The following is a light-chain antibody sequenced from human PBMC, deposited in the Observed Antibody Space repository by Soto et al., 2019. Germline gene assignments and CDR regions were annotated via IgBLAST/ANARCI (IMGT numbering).Light chain of an antibody. V-gene: IGKV1D-12*01. CDR2: AAS. CDR3: QQVASVPLI. J-gene: IGKJ4*01. CDR1: RNIHNW. Sequence: DIQMTQSPSSVSASVGDRVTITCRASRNIHNWLAWYQQKPGKAPNLLIYAASSLQGGVPSRFSGSGSGTDFTLSISSLRPEDFATYFCQQVASVPLIFGGGTKVEIE.